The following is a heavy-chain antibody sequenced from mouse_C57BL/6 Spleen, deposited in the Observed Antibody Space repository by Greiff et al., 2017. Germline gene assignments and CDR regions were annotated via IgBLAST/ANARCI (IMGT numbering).Heavy chain of an antibody. CDR2: IYPGSGNT. CDR1: GYSFTSYY. D-gene: IGHD1-1*01. CDR3: ARFSNYCDY. V-gene: IGHV1-66*01. J-gene: IGHJ2*01. Sequence: VKLKESGPELVKPGASVKISCKASGYSFTSYYIHWVKQRPGQGLEWIGWIYPGSGNTKYNEKFKGKATLTADTSSSTAYMQLSSLTSEDSAVYYCARFSNYCDYWGQGTTLTVSS.